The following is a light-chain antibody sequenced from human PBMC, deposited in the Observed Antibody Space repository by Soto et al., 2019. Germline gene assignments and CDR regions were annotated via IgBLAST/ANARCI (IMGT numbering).Light chain of an antibody. CDR2: EVS. CDR3: SSYISSSTFVV. Sequence: QSALTQPASVSGSPGQSITISCTGTSRDVGGYNYVSWHQQHPGKAPKVIITEVSNRPSGVSNRFSGSKSVNTASLTISGLQAEDEADYYRSSYISSSTFVVFGGGTKLTVL. CDR1: SRDVGGYNY. J-gene: IGLJ2*01. V-gene: IGLV2-14*01.